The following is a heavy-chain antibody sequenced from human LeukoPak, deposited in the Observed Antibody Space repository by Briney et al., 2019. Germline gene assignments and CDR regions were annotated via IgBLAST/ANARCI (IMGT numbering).Heavy chain of an antibody. V-gene: IGHV4-34*01. D-gene: IGHD6-13*01. CDR1: GGPFSGYY. J-gene: IGHJ4*02. Sequence: SSETLPLTCAVYGGPFSGYYWSWIRQPPGRGLEWIGEINHSGSTNYNPSLKSRVTISVDTSKNQFSLKLSSVTAADTAVYYCARDVIAAAGTDDYWGQGTLVTVSS. CDR2: INHSGST. CDR3: ARDVIAAAGTDDY.